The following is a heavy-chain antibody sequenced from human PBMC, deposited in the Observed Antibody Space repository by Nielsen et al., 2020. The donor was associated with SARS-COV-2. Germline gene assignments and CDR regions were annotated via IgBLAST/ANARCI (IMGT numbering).Heavy chain of an antibody. CDR3: ARGVSDTDTAMAKGHAFDI. CDR1: GGSISSGGYY. J-gene: IGHJ3*02. V-gene: IGHV4-39*07. CDR2: INHSGST. D-gene: IGHD5-18*01. Sequence: SETLSLTCTVSGGSISSGGYYWSWIRQPPGKGLEWIGEINHSGSTNYNPSLKSRVTISVDTSKNQFSLKLSSVTAADTAVYYCARGVSDTDTAMAKGHAFDIWGQGTMVTVSS.